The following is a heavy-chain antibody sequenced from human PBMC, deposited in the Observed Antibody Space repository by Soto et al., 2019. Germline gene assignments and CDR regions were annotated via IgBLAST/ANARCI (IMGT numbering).Heavy chain of an antibody. CDR2: ISASGATT. Sequence: EVQLLESGGGLVQPGGSLKLSCAASGFTFSSYAMSWVHQAPGKGLEWVSGISASGATTYYADSVKGRFTVSRDNSKNTLYLQMNSLRAEDTALFYCAMRPGSPYYFDFWGQGTLVTVSS. D-gene: IGHD3-10*01. CDR1: GFTFSSYA. V-gene: IGHV3-23*01. J-gene: IGHJ4*02. CDR3: AMRPGSPYYFDF.